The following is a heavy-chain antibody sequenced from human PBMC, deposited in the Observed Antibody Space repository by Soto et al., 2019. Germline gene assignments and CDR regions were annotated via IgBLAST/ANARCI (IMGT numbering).Heavy chain of an antibody. CDR1: GYSFTSYW. CDR2: IDPSDSYT. CDR3: ARGFRYYDSSGYFRDYFDY. Sequence: PGESLKISCKGSGYSFTSYWISWVRQMPGKGLEWMGRIDPSDSYTNYSPSFQGHVTISADKSISTAYLQWSSLKASDTAMYYCARGFRYYDSSGYFRDYFDYWGQGTLVTVSS. D-gene: IGHD3-22*01. J-gene: IGHJ4*02. V-gene: IGHV5-10-1*01.